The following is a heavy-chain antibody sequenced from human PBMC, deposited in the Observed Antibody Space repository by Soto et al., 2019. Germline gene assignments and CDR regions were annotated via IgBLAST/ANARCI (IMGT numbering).Heavy chain of an antibody. V-gene: IGHV1-69*06. D-gene: IGHD2-8*01. J-gene: IGHJ6*02. Sequence: GPSLKVSCKASGGTFSSYAISWVRQAPGQGLEWMGGIIPIFGTANHAQKFQGRVTITADKSTSTAYMELSSLRSEDTAVYYCARDRPYCTNGVCSGMDVWGQGTTVTVSS. CDR1: GGTFSSYA. CDR2: IIPIFGTA. CDR3: ARDRPYCTNGVCSGMDV.